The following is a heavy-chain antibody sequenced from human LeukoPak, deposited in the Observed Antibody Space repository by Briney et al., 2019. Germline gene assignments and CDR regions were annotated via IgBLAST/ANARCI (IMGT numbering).Heavy chain of an antibody. J-gene: IGHJ6*02. V-gene: IGHV3-7*03. CDR3: AKGGVTYYYYGMDV. CDR1: GFTFSRYW. Sequence: GGSLRLSCAASGFTFSRYWMSWVRQVPRKGLEWVANIKQDGGEIYYVDSVKGRFTISRDNSKNTLYLQMNSLRAEDTAVYYCAKGGVTYYYYGMDVWGQGTTVTVSS. CDR2: IKQDGGEI. D-gene: IGHD2-21*02.